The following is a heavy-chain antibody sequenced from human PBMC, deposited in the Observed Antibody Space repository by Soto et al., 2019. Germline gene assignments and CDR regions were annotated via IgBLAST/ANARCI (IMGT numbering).Heavy chain of an antibody. V-gene: IGHV1-8*01. Sequence: GASVKVSCKASGYTFTSYDINWVRQATGQGLEWMGWMNPNSGNTGYAQKFQGRVTMTRNTSISTAYMELSSLRSEDTAVYYCARASPDFWSGYYSRGADFDYWGQGTLVTVSS. CDR1: GYTFTSYD. D-gene: IGHD3-3*01. CDR3: ARASPDFWSGYYSRGADFDY. J-gene: IGHJ4*02. CDR2: MNPNSGNT.